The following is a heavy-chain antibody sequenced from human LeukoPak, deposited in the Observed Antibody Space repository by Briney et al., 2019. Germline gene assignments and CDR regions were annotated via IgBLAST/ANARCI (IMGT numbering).Heavy chain of an antibody. D-gene: IGHD3-22*01. CDR3: TRLNYYDTSGFSFKDQIFDI. CDR2: IKPNTYAT. V-gene: IGHV3-73*01. Sequence: KVSCKASGYTFTGYYMHWVRQASGKGLEWVGRIKPNTYATAYTASVKGRFTISRDDSKNTAYLQMNSLKTEDTAVYYCTRLNYYDTSGFSFKDQIFDIWGQGTMVTVSS. CDR1: GYTFTGYY. J-gene: IGHJ3*02.